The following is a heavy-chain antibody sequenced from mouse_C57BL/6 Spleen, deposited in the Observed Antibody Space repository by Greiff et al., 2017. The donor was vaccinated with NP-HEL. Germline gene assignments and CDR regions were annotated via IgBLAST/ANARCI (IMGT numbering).Heavy chain of an antibody. J-gene: IGHJ4*01. CDR1: GFTFSDYG. CDR2: ISSGSSTI. CDR3: ARGTQSMMGATYAMDY. Sequence: EVKVVESGGGLVKPGGSLKLSCAASGFTFSDYGMHWVRQAPEKGLEWVAYISSGSSTIYYADSVKGRFTISRDNAKNTLIQQRTSLRSEDTAMDYYARGTQSMMGATYAMDYWGQGTSVTVSS. D-gene: IGHD2-3*01. V-gene: IGHV5-17*01.